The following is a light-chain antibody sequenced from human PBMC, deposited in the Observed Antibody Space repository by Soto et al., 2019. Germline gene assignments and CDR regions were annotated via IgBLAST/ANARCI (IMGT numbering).Light chain of an antibody. V-gene: IGKV3-20*01. J-gene: IGKJ4*01. Sequence: EIVLTQSPGTLSLSPGERATLSCRASQSVSSSYLDWYQQKPGQPPRLLIYGASSRATGIPDRFSGSGSGTDFTLTITRLEPEDFAVYYCQHYSTSFGGGTKVEIK. CDR3: QHYSTS. CDR2: GAS. CDR1: QSVSSSY.